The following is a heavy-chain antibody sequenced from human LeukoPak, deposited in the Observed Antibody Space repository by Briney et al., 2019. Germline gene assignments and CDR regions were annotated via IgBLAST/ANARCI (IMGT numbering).Heavy chain of an antibody. J-gene: IGHJ5*02. D-gene: IGHD2-8*01. V-gene: IGHV4-39*01. CDR3: AGSTYDNWFDP. CDR2: IYHSGSY. Sequence: SETLSLTCTVSGGSISSSSYYCGWVRQPPGKGLDWIGSIYHSGSYYYNPSLKSRVTLSVETSENQFSLKLSSVTAADTAVYYCAGSTYDNWFDPWGQGTLVTVSS. CDR1: GGSISSSSYY.